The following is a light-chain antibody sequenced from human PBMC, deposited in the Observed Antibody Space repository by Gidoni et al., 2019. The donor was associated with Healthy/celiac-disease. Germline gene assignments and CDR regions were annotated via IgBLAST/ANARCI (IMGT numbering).Light chain of an antibody. J-gene: IGKJ1*01. CDR3: QQYGSSPPST. Sequence: IVLTQSQGTLSLSPGERATLSCRARQSVSSSYLAWYQQQPGQAPRLLIYGASSRATGIPDRFSGSGSGTDFTLTISRLEPEDFAVYYCQQYGSSPPSTFGPGTKVEIK. CDR2: GAS. V-gene: IGKV3-20*01. CDR1: QSVSSSY.